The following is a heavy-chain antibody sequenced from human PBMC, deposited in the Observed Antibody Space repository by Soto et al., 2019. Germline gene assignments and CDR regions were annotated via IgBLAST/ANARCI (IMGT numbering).Heavy chain of an antibody. Sequence: SETLSLTCFISGGSFSNDYWTWIRQSPGKGLEWIGYIFHGGITDYNPSVKSRVTISIDKSRNLFSLNLTSVTAADTAVYYCARDRYFYDSRGYYRTLDSWGQGTLVTVSS. CDR2: IFHGGIT. CDR3: ARDRYFYDSRGYYRTLDS. CDR1: GGSFSNDY. J-gene: IGHJ5*01. V-gene: IGHV4-59*01. D-gene: IGHD3-22*01.